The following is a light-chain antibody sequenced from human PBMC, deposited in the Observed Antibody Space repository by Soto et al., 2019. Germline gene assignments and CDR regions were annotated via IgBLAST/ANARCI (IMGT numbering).Light chain of an antibody. Sequence: DIHMTPSPSTLSVSVGDGVTITGRASQSISSWLAWYQQKPGKAPNLLISAASTLQSGVPSRFSGSGSETEFTLTITSLQPEDSATYYCQQRNSYPRTFGQGTKVDI. CDR2: AAS. J-gene: IGKJ2*01. V-gene: IGKV1-9*01. CDR1: QSISSW. CDR3: QQRNSYPRT.